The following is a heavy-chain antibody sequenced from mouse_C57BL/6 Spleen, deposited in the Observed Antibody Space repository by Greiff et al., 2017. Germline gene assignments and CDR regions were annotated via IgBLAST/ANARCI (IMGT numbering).Heavy chain of an antibody. V-gene: IGHV1-59*01. CDR1: GYTFTSYW. CDR3: ARPPYYYGSSYNAMDY. CDR2: IDPSDSYT. J-gene: IGHJ4*01. Sequence: VQLQQPGAELVRPGTSVKLSCKASGYTFTSYWMHWVKQRPGQGLEWIGVIDPSDSYTNYNQKFKGKATLTVDTSSSTAYMQLSSLTSEDSAVYYCARPPYYYGSSYNAMDYWGQGTSVTVSS. D-gene: IGHD1-1*01.